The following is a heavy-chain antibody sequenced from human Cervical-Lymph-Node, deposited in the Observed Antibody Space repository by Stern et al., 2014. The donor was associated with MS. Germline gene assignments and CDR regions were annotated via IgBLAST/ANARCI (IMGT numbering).Heavy chain of an antibody. Sequence: QLQLQESGPGLVKPSQTLSLTCTVSGGSISTSGYYWNWIRQHPGKGLAWIGYISFSGDTFYNASLKSRLRMSIDKSKNQFSLQLSSVTVADTAVYYCARDTSWSPFDSWGQGTLVTVSS. D-gene: IGHD3-3*01. V-gene: IGHV4-31*03. CDR3: ARDTSWSPFDS. CDR1: GGSISTSGYY. J-gene: IGHJ4*02. CDR2: ISFSGDT.